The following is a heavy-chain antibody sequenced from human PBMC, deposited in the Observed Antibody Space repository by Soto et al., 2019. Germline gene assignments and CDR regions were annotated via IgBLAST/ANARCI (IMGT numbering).Heavy chain of an antibody. Sequence: PSQTLSLTCAISGDSVSSNSAAWNWIRQSPSRGLEWLGRTYYRSKWYNDYAVSVKSRITINPDTSKNQFSLQLNSVTPEDTVVYYCARAVQQWLLQGVDYWGQGTLVTVSS. CDR2: TYYRSKWYN. V-gene: IGHV6-1*01. CDR3: ARAVQQWLLQGVDY. J-gene: IGHJ4*02. D-gene: IGHD6-19*01. CDR1: GDSVSSNSAA.